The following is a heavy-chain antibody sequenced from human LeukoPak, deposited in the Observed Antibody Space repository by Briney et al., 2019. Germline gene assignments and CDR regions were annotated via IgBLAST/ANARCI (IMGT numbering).Heavy chain of an antibody. CDR3: ARDDRDDFDY. Sequence: GGSLRLSCAASGFTFSSYAMHWVRQAPGMGLEWVAVISYDGSNKYYADSVKGRFTISRDNSKNTLYLQMNSLRAEDTAVYYCARDDRDDFDYWGQGTLVTVSS. J-gene: IGHJ4*02. V-gene: IGHV3-30*04. CDR2: ISYDGSNK. CDR1: GFTFSSYA.